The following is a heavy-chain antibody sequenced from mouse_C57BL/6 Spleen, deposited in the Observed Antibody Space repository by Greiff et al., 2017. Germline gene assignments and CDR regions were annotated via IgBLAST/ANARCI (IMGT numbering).Heavy chain of an antibody. Sequence: QVQLQQPGAELVRPGSSVKLSCKASGYTFTSYWMHWVKQRPIQGLEWIGNIDPSDSETHYNQKFKDKATLTVDKSSSTAYMQLSSLTSEDSAVYYGARGGYGSSYDYAMDYWGQGTSVTVSS. CDR2: IDPSDSET. J-gene: IGHJ4*01. D-gene: IGHD1-1*01. CDR1: GYTFTSYW. V-gene: IGHV1-52*01. CDR3: ARGGYGSSYDYAMDY.